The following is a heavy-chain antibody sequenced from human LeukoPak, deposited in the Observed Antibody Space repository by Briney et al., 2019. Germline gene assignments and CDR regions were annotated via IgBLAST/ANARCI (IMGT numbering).Heavy chain of an antibody. Sequence: PVKVSCKASGGTFSSYAISWVRQAPGQGLEWMGGIIPIFGTANYAQKFQGRVTITADESTSTAYMELSSLRSEDTAVYYCAREYGSGSYSFDYWGQGTLVTVSS. D-gene: IGHD3-10*01. J-gene: IGHJ4*02. CDR2: IIPIFGTA. V-gene: IGHV1-69*01. CDR1: GGTFSSYA. CDR3: AREYGSGSYSFDY.